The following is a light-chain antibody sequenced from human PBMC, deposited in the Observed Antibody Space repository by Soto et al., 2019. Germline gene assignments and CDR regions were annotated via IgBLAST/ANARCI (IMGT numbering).Light chain of an antibody. V-gene: IGKV3-20*01. CDR3: QQYDSAPNA. Sequence: EIVLTQSPGTLSLSPWEIATLSCRASQSVRSNYLAWFQQRSGQAPRLLMYGASNRATGIPDRFSGSGSGADFTLTISRLEPEDFAVYYCQQYDSAPNAFGQGTRLEIK. J-gene: IGKJ5*01. CDR1: QSVRSNY. CDR2: GAS.